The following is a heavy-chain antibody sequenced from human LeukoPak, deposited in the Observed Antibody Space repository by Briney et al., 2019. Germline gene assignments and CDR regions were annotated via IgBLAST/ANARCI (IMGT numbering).Heavy chain of an antibody. Sequence: GGSLSLSCAASGFTFSNFALVWVRQAPGKGREWVSAIKGNGGDTRYADAVKGRFTISRDNSKNTLYLHMNSLRAEGTAIYYCGRDPNGDYVGAFEFWGQGTIVTVSS. CDR2: IKGNGGDT. J-gene: IGHJ3*01. CDR1: GFTFSNFA. V-gene: IGHV3-23*01. D-gene: IGHD4-17*01. CDR3: GRDPNGDYVGAFEF.